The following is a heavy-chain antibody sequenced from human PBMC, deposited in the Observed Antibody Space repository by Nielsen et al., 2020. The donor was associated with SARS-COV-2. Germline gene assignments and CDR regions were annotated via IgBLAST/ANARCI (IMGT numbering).Heavy chain of an antibody. CDR2: IIPIFGTA. Sequence: SVKVSCKASGGTFSSYAISWVRQAPGQGLEWMGGIIPIFGTANYAQKFQGRVTITADESTSTAYMELSRLRSDDTAVYYCARETHIVDSYYYYGMDVWGQGTTVTVSS. CDR1: GGTFSSYA. V-gene: IGHV1-69*13. CDR3: ARETHIVDSYYYYGMDV. D-gene: IGHD2-21*01. J-gene: IGHJ6*02.